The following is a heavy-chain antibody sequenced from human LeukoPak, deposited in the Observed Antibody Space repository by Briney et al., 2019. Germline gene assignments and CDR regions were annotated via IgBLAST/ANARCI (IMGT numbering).Heavy chain of an antibody. CDR3: ARAPSAGSYSFYYFDY. J-gene: IGHJ4*02. V-gene: IGHV4-61*02. CDR2: IYTSGST. D-gene: IGHD3-10*01. Sequence: PSETLSLTCTVSGGSISSGSFYWSWIRQPAGKGLEWIGRIYTSGSTNYNPSLKSRVTMSVDTSKNQFSLKLSSVTAADTAVYYCARAPSAGSYSFYYFDYWGQGTLVTVSS. CDR1: GGSISSGSFY.